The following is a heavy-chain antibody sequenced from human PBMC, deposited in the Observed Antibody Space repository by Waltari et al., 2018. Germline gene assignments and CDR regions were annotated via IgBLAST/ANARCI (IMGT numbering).Heavy chain of an antibody. V-gene: IGHV1-58*01. Sequence: QLVQSGPEVKKTGASVKVSCKAPAFAFKTSSVQWLRQARGQRPEWIGWIVVDSGNTNYARKFQDRVTFTRDMSTSTAYMELTSLRSEDTAVYYCATDQEVEYDFWRGYMYWGQGTLVSVSS. CDR3: ATDQEVEYDFWRGYMY. D-gene: IGHD3-3*01. J-gene: IGHJ4*02. CDR1: AFAFKTSS. CDR2: IVVDSGNT.